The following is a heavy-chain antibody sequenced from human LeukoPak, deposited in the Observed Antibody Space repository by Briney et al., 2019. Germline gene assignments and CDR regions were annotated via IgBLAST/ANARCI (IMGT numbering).Heavy chain of an antibody. CDR1: AA. D-gene: IGHD6-13*01. CDR2: XXXRSKWYN. CDR3: ARGVFGSSWYSYYFDY. Sequence: AAXXXXRXSXXXGLEXXXXXXXRSKWYNDYAVSVKSRITINPDTSKNQFSLQLNSVTPEDTAVYYCARGVFGSSWYSYYFDYWGQGTLVTVSS. V-gene: IGHV6-1*01. J-gene: IGHJ4*02.